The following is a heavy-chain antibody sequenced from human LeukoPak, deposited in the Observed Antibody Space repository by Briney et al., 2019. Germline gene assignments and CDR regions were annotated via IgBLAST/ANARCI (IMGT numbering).Heavy chain of an antibody. Sequence: PGGSLRLSCAASGFTFSSYAMSWVRQAPGKGLEWVSSISGSGGSTYYADYVKGRFTISRDNSKNTLDLQMNSLRAEDTAVYYYAKSSLVTPYDYWGQGTLVSVSS. CDR1: GFTFSSYA. V-gene: IGHV3-23*01. J-gene: IGHJ4*02. D-gene: IGHD2-15*01. CDR3: AKSSLVTPYDY. CDR2: ISGSGGST.